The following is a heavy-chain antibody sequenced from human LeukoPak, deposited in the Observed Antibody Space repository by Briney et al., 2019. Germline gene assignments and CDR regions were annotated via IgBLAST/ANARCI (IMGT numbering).Heavy chain of an antibody. D-gene: IGHD1-26*01. J-gene: IGHJ4*02. CDR1: AYTFTSYY. Sequence: ASVKVSCKASAYTFTSYYMHWVRQAPGQGLEWMGIINPSGGSTSYAQKFQGRVTMTRDTSTSTVYMGLSSLRSEDTAVYYCARDLPRGAVDYWGQGTLVTVSS. CDR3: ARDLPRGAVDY. CDR2: INPSGGST. V-gene: IGHV1-46*01.